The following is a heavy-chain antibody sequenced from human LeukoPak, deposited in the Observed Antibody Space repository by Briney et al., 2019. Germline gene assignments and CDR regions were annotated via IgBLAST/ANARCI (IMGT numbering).Heavy chain of an antibody. Sequence: GGSLRLSCAASGFTFSSYEMNWVRQAPGKGLEWVSYISSSGSTIYYADSVKGRFTISRDNAKNSLYLQMNSLRAEDTAVYYCARADYGSTYYFDYWGQGTLVAVPS. CDR1: GFTFSSYE. V-gene: IGHV3-48*03. CDR3: ARADYGSTYYFDY. CDR2: ISSSGSTI. J-gene: IGHJ4*02. D-gene: IGHD3-10*01.